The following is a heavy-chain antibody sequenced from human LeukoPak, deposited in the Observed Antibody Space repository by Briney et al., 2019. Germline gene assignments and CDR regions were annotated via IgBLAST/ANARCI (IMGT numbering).Heavy chain of an antibody. J-gene: IGHJ4*02. CDR3: TAGLGTTDQDY. CDR1: KFTFSNYG. V-gene: IGHV3-30*03. Sequence: GGSLRLSCTASKFTFSNYGMQWVRQAPGKGLEWVAVISFDGRTKYYADSVKGRFTLSRDNSRNTLYLQMNSLKIEDTAMYYCTAGLGTTDQDYWGQGTLVTVSS. D-gene: IGHD1-7*01. CDR2: ISFDGRTK.